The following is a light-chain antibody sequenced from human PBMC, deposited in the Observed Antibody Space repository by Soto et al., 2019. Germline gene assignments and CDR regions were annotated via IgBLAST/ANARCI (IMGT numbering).Light chain of an antibody. V-gene: IGLV2-14*01. CDR1: IHYDF. Sequence: QSALTQPASVSGSPGQSITISCTGYIHYDFVSWYQQHPGTAPKLVIYEVSNRPSGTSDRFSGSKSGHTASLTISGLQTEDEAVYYCCSYVGSYSYVFGTGTKLTVL. J-gene: IGLJ1*01. CDR2: EVS. CDR3: CSYVGSYSYV.